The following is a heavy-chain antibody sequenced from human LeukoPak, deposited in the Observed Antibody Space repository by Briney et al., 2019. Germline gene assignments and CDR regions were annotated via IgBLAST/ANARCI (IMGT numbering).Heavy chain of an antibody. V-gene: IGHV4-59*01. D-gene: IGHD2-15*01. Sequence: SSETLSLTCTVSGGSISSYYWSWIRQPPGKGLEWIGYIYYSGSTNYNPSLKSRVTISVDTSKNQFSLKLSSVTAEDTAVYYCARDQVVGAPRTTPYYFDYWGQGTLVTVSS. CDR3: ARDQVVGAPRTTPYYFDY. J-gene: IGHJ4*02. CDR1: GGSISSYY. CDR2: IYYSGST.